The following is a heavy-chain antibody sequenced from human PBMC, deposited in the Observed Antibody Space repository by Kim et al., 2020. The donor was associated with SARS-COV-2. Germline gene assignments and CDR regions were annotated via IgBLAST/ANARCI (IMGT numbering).Heavy chain of an antibody. J-gene: IGHJ5*02. Sequence: ASVKVSCKASGYTFISYGISWVRQAPGQGLEWMGWISGYNGDTNYAQKLQDRVTMTTDTSTSTAYMELRSLRSDDTAVYYCARCHHYGNNWFDPWGQGTLVTVSS. V-gene: IGHV1-18*01. CDR3: ARCHHYGNNWFDP. CDR2: ISGYNGDT. D-gene: IGHD4-17*01. CDR1: GYTFISYG.